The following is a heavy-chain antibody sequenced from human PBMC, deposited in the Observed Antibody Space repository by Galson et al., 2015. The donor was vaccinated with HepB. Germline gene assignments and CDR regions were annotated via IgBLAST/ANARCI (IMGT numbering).Heavy chain of an antibody. V-gene: IGHV1-3*01. Sequence: SVKVSCKASGYTFTSYAMHWVRQAPGQRLEWMGWINAGNGNTKYSQRFQGRVTITRDTSASTAYMELSSLRSEDTAVYYCARDGMAIVVAHCFDPWGQGTLVTVSS. CDR2: INAGNGNT. J-gene: IGHJ5*02. CDR1: GYTFTSYA. D-gene: IGHD3-22*01. CDR3: ARDGMAIVVAHCFDP.